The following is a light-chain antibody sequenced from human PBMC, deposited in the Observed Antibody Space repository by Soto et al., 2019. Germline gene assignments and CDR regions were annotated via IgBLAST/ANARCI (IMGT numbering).Light chain of an antibody. V-gene: IGKV2-28*01. Sequence: LTQLPKSLSVTPGEPASISCVSSHVVLHTNAYHYLDWYLQKPGQSPQLLIYLASYRASGVPDRFSGSGSGTEFTLRISRVEAEDVGVYYCMQPLDLPVTFGQRTRLAI. CDR3: MQPLDLPVT. CDR2: LAS. J-gene: IGKJ5*01. CDR1: HVVLHTNAYHY.